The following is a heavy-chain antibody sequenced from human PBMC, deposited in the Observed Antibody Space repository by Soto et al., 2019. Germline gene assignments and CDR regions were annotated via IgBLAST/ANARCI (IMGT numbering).Heavy chain of an antibody. J-gene: IGHJ4*02. CDR2: ISSSSSTI. CDR1: GFTFSSYS. V-gene: IGHV3-48*01. D-gene: IGHD5-18*01. Sequence: EVQLVESGGGLVQPGGFLRLSCAASGFTFSSYSMNWVRQAPGKGLEWVSYISSSSSTIYYADSVKGRFTISRGNAKNSLYLQMNSLRAEDTAVYYCARDRPGYSYGLDYWGQGTLVTVSS. CDR3: ARDRPGYSYGLDY.